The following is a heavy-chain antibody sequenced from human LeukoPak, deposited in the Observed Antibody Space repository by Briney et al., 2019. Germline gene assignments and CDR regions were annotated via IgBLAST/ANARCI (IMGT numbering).Heavy chain of an antibody. D-gene: IGHD2-15*01. CDR3: AKIYCSGGSCYVLAEWRDAFDI. CDR2: IRYDGSNK. CDR1: GFTFSSYG. V-gene: IGHV3-30*02. J-gene: IGHJ3*02. Sequence: GGSLRLSCAASGFTFSSYGMHWVRQAPGKGLEWVAFIRYDGSNKYYADSVKGRFTISRDNSKNTLYLQMNSLRAEDTAVYYCAKIYCSGGSCYVLAEWRDAFDIWGQGTMVTVSS.